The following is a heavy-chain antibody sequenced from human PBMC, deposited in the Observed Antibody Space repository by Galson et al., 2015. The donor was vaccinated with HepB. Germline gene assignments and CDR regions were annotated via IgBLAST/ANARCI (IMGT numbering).Heavy chain of an antibody. D-gene: IGHD3-3*01. J-gene: IGHJ3*02. CDR2: INPSGGST. CDR3: ARDSYDFWSGYPNPHAFDT. Sequence: SVKVSCKASGYTFTSYYMHWVRQAPGQGLEWMGIINPSGGSTSYAQKFQGRVTMTRDTSTSTVYMELSSLRSEDTAVYYCARDSYDFWSGYPNPHAFDTWGQGTMVTVSS. V-gene: IGHV1-46*01. CDR1: GYTFTSYY.